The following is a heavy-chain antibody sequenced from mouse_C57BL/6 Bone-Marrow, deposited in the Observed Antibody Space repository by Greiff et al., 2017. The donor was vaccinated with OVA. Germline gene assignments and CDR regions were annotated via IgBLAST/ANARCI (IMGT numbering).Heavy chain of an antibody. J-gene: IGHJ1*03. CDR1: GFTFSDYY. CDR3: ARDGNYVFYWYFDV. V-gene: IGHV5-12*01. CDR2: ISNGGGST. D-gene: IGHD2-1*01. Sequence: EVMLVESGGGLVQPGGSLKLSCAASGFTFSDYYMYWVRQTPEKRLEWVAYISNGGGSTYYPDTVKGRFTISRDNAKNTLYLQMSRLKSEDTAMYYCARDGNYVFYWYFDVWGTGTTVTVSS.